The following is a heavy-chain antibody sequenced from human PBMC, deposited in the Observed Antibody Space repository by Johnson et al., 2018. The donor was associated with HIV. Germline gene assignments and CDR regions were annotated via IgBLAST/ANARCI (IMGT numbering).Heavy chain of an antibody. Sequence: VQLVESGGGVVQPGRSLRLSCAASGFTFSSYGMHWVRQAPGKGLEWVAVIYYDGTNKYYADSVKGRFTISRDNSKNTLSLQMISLRAEDTAMYYCAKARSLLDYGGFDAFDIWGQGTMVTVSS. V-gene: IGHV3-33*06. D-gene: IGHD4-23*01. J-gene: IGHJ3*02. CDR2: IYYDGTNK. CDR3: AKARSLLDYGGFDAFDI. CDR1: GFTFSSYG.